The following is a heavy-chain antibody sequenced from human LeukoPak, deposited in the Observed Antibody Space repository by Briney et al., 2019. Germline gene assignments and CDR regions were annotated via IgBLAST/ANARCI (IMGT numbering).Heavy chain of an antibody. CDR2: ISGSGGST. J-gene: IGHJ4*02. V-gene: IGHV3-23*01. D-gene: IGHD2-2*01. CDR1: GFTFSSYA. CDR3: AKDVMSPSSTSCFDY. Sequence: GGSLRLSCAASGFTFSSYAMSWVRQAPGKGLEWVSAISGSGGSTYYADSVKGRFTISRDNSKNTLYLQMNSLRAEDTVVYYCAKDVMSPSSTSCFDYWGQGTLVTVSS.